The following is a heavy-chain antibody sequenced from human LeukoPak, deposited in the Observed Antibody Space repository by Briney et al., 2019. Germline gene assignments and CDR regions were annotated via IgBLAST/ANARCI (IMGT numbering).Heavy chain of an antibody. J-gene: IGHJ6*03. CDR2: IRHDGSDK. CDR1: GFTFGSYG. V-gene: IGHV3-30*02. CDR3: ARKKSVYRSSSSTYYYMDV. Sequence: GESLRLSCAASGFTFGSYGVHWVRQAPGRGLEWVAFIRHDGSDKYYADSVKGRFTISRDNSKSTLYLQMNSLRAEDTAVYHCARKKSVYRSSSSTYYYMDVWGKGTTVTVSS. D-gene: IGHD6-6*01.